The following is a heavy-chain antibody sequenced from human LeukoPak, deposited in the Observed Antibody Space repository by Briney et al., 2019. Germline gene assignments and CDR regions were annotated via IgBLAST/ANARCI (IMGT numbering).Heavy chain of an antibody. D-gene: IGHD6-13*01. V-gene: IGHV1-2*02. Sequence: ASVKVSCKASGYTFTGYYMHWVRQAPGQGLEWMGWINPNSGGTNYAQKFQGRVTVTRDTSISTAYMELSRLRSDDTAVYYCARDSSSSWLLYYWGQGTLVTVSS. CDR2: INPNSGGT. J-gene: IGHJ4*02. CDR1: GYTFTGYY. CDR3: ARDSSSSWLLYY.